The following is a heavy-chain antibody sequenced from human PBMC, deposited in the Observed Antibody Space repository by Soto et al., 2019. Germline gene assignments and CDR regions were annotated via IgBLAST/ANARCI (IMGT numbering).Heavy chain of an antibody. CDR3: ASPSEEAVAGVFDY. V-gene: IGHV4-4*03. J-gene: IGHJ4*02. Sequence: PENLRLTYAVSGGSISSSNWWSWVRQPPRKELEWIGEIYHSGSTNYNPSLKSRVTISVDKSKNQFSLKLSSVTAADTAGYYCASPSEEAVAGVFDYWGQGTVVTVS. D-gene: IGHD6-19*01. CDR1: GGSISSSNW. CDR2: IYHSGST.